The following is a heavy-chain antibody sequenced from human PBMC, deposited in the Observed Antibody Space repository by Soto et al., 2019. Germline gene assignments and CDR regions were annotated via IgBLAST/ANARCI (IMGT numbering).Heavy chain of an antibody. D-gene: IGHD6-19*01. CDR3: AGSSGCYYYNWFDP. J-gene: IGHJ5*02. CDR1: GFTFSGFD. V-gene: IGHV3-48*03. CDR2: INNSASTI. Sequence: PGGSLRLSCVASGFTFSGFDMNWIRQAPGKGPEWIAFINNSASTISYADSVKGRFTISRDNANNSLHLQMNGLRGEDTAMYYCAGSSGCYYYNWFDPWGQGTLVTVSS.